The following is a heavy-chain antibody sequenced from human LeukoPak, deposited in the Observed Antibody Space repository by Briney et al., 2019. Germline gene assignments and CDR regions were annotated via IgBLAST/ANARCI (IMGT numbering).Heavy chain of an antibody. CDR2: INPSGGST. V-gene: IGHV1-46*01. CDR1: GYTFTSYY. Sequence: ASVKVSCKASGYTFTSYYMHWVRQAPGQGLEWMGIINPSGGSTSYAQKFQGRVTMTRDMSTSTVYMELSSLRSEDTAVYYCAINGDYHYDYYYMDVWGKGTTVTVSS. CDR3: AINGDYHYDYYYMDV. J-gene: IGHJ6*03. D-gene: IGHD4-17*01.